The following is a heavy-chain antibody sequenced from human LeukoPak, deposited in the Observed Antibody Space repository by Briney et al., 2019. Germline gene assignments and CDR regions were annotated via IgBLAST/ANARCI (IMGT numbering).Heavy chain of an antibody. D-gene: IGHD3-16*01. J-gene: IGHJ5*02. Sequence: GGSLRLSCTTSGFTFADHTMHWFRQAPGKGLESVGFIRGSGTTQYAASVRGRFTISRDDSKSIAYLQMNSLKTEDTAVYYCSRDKFYVWFDPWGQGTLVTVSS. CDR3: SRDKFYVWFDP. CDR1: GFTFADHT. V-gene: IGHV3-49*03. CDR2: IRGSGTT.